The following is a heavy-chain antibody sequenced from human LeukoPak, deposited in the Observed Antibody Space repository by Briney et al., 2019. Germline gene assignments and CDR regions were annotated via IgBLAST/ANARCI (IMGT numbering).Heavy chain of an antibody. Sequence: PAASVKVSCKASGYTFTSYYMHWVRQAPGQGLEWMGIINPSGGSTSYAQKFQGRVTMTRDMSTSTVYMELSSLRSEDTAVYYCARGAPNYDFWSGPREYYFDYWGQGTLVTVSS. J-gene: IGHJ4*02. CDR2: INPSGGST. D-gene: IGHD3-3*01. V-gene: IGHV1-46*01. CDR3: ARGAPNYDFWSGPREYYFDY. CDR1: GYTFTSYY.